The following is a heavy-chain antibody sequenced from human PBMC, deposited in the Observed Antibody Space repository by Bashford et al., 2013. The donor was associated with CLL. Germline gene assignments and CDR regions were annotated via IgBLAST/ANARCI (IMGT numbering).Heavy chain of an antibody. Sequence: GSLRLSCAASGFTFSNYWMSWVRQAPGKGLEWVANINEGGTKTYYVDSAKGRFTISRDNAKNSLYLQMNSLSAEDAAVYFCARRHAGTAQDYGGNSDAFDIWGQGTVVTVSS. CDR1: GFTFSNYW. CDR3: ARRHAGTAQDYGGNSDAFDI. CDR2: INEGGTKT. D-gene: IGHD4-23*01. V-gene: IGHV3-7*01. J-gene: IGHJ3*02.